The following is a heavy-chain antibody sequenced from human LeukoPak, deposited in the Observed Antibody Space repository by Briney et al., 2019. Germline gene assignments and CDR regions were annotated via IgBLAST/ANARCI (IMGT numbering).Heavy chain of an antibody. Sequence: GGSLRLSCAASGLTFSSYSMNWVRQAPGKGLEWVSSISSSSSYIYYADSVKGRFTISRDNSKNTLYLQINSLRAEDTAVYYCARFYSRSGGYFDCWGQGTLVTVSS. D-gene: IGHD2-15*01. J-gene: IGHJ4*02. V-gene: IGHV3-21*04. CDR1: GLTFSSYS. CDR3: ARFYSRSGGYFDC. CDR2: ISSSSSYI.